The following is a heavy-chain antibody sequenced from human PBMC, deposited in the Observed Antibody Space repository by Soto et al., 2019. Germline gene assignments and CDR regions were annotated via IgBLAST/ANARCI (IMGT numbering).Heavy chain of an antibody. CDR3: AKVPAVAGTYYFDY. J-gene: IGHJ4*02. CDR2: ISGSGGST. V-gene: IGHV3-23*01. Sequence: GGSLRLSCAASGFTFSSYAMSWVRQAPGKGLEWVSAISGSGGSTYYADSVKGRFTISRDSSKNTLYLQMNSLRAEDTAVYYCAKVPAVAGTYYFDYWGQGTLVTVSS. CDR1: GFTFSSYA. D-gene: IGHD6-19*01.